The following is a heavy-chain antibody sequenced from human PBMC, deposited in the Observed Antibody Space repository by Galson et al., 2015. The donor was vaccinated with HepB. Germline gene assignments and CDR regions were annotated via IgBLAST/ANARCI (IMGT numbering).Heavy chain of an antibody. CDR3: ARVLPTRGDFDY. Sequence: SLRLSCAASGFTFSSYGMHWVRQAPGKGLEWVAVIWYDGSNKYYADSVKGRFTISRDNSKNTLYLQMNSLRAEDTAVYYCARVLPTRGDFDYWGQGTLVTVSS. V-gene: IGHV3-33*01. J-gene: IGHJ4*02. CDR2: IWYDGSNK. CDR1: GFTFSSYG.